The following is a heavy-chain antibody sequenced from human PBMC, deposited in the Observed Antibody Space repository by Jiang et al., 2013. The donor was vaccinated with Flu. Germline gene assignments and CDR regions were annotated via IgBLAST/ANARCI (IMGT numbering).Heavy chain of an antibody. CDR2: INPNSGDT. Sequence: QLVESGAEVKKPGASVKVSCKASGYTFTGYYMHWVRQAPGQGLEWMGWINPNSGDTNYAQKFQGRVTMTRDTSISTAYMELSRLRSDDTAVYYCAREFYDSSGYDDYWGQGTLVTVSS. CDR3: AREFYDSSGYDDY. D-gene: IGHD3-22*01. J-gene: IGHJ4*02. V-gene: IGHV1-2*02. CDR1: GYTFTGYY.